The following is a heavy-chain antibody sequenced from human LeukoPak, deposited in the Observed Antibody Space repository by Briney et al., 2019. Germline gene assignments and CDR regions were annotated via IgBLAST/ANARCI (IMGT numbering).Heavy chain of an antibody. J-gene: IGHJ6*03. CDR1: GFTFSSYW. D-gene: IGHD1-26*01. CDR2: IKQDGSEK. Sequence: GGSLRLSCAASGFTFSSYWMSWVRQAPGKGLEWVANIKQDGSEKAYVDSVKGRFTISRDNAKNSLYLQMNSLRAEDTAVYYCARSGSYFGYYYYMDVWGKGTTVTVSS. CDR3: ARSGSYFGYYYYMDV. V-gene: IGHV3-7*01.